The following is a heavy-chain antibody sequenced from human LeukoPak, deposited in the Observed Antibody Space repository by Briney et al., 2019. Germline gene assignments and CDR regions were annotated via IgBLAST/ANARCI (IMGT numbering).Heavy chain of an antibody. CDR3: ARDRRPGWFDP. CDR1: GYTFTGYY. D-gene: IGHD3-10*01. J-gene: IGHJ5*02. Sequence: ASVKVSCKASGYTFTGYYMHWVRQAPGQGLEWMGWINPNSGGTSYAQKFQGRVTMTRDTSTSTVYMELSSLRSEDTAVYYCARDRRPGWFDPWGQGTLVTVSS. CDR2: INPNSGGT. V-gene: IGHV1-2*02.